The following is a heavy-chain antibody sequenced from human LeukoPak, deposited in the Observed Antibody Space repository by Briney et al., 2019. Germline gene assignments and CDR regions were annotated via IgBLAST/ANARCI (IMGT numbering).Heavy chain of an antibody. Sequence: QPGGSLRLSCAASGFTVRDYHMSWIRQAPGKGLELVSAIVGSSTHHADSVKGGFTISRDNFKNTLNLQMNSLYYCTRDEPGSSWFNWGQGTLVTVSS. J-gene: IGHJ4*02. CDR3: SWFN. CDR1: GFTVRDYH. V-gene: IGHV3-23*01. D-gene: IGHD3-10*01. CDR2: IVGSST.